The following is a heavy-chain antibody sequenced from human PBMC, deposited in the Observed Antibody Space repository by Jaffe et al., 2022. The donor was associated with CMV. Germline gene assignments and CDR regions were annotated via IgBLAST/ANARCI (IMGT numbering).Heavy chain of an antibody. V-gene: IGHV4-31*03. Sequence: QVQLQESGPGLVKPSQTLSLTCTVSGGSISSGGYYWSWIRQHPGKGLEWIGYIYYSGSTYYNPSLKSRVTISVDTSKNQFSLKLSSVTAADTAVYYCARGADGLLRIYYYYYGMDVWGQGTTVTVSS. CDR1: GGSISSGGYY. CDR3: ARGADGLLRIYYYYYGMDV. CDR2: IYYSGST. J-gene: IGHJ6*02. D-gene: IGHD3-22*01.